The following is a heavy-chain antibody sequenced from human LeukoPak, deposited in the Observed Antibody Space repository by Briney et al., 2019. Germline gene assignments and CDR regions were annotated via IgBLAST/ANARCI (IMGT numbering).Heavy chain of an antibody. J-gene: IGHJ4*02. CDR3: ARGPEGLRFLEWLTGY. V-gene: IGHV3-30*03. CDR1: GFTFSSYG. Sequence: GGSLRLSCAASGFTFSSYGMHWVRQAPGKGLEWVAVISYDGSNKYYADSVKGRFTISRDNAKNSLYLQMNSLRAEDTAVYYCARGPEGLRFLEWLTGYWGQGTLVTVSS. D-gene: IGHD3-3*01. CDR2: ISYDGSNK.